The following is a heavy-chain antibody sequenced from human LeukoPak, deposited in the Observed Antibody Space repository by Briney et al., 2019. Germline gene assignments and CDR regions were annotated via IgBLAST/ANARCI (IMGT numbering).Heavy chain of an antibody. CDR3: ERGSNDDCSGYYSDY. Sequence: PSETLSLTCTVSGGSISSNYWSWIRQPPGKGLEWIGYIYYSGSTNYNPSLKSRVTISVDTSKNQFSLKLSSVTAADTDVYYCERGSNDDCSGYYSDYWGQGTLVTVSS. V-gene: IGHV4-59*01. D-gene: IGHD3-22*01. J-gene: IGHJ4*02. CDR2: IYYSGST. CDR1: GGSISSNY.